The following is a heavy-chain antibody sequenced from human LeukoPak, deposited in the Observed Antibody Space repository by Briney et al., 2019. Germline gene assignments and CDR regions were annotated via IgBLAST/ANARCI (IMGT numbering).Heavy chain of an antibody. D-gene: IGHD5-12*01. Sequence: GGSLRLSCAASGFTFSSYAMSWVRQAPGKGLEWVAFIRYDGSNKYYPDSVKGRFTISRDNSKNTLYLQMNSLRAEDTAVYYCAKVSYSGYDCDYWGQGTLVTVSS. V-gene: IGHV3-30*02. CDR1: GFTFSSYA. J-gene: IGHJ4*02. CDR3: AKVSYSGYDCDY. CDR2: IRYDGSNK.